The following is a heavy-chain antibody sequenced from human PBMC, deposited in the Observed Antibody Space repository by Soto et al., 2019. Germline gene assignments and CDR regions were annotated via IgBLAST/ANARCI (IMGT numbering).Heavy chain of an antibody. CDR1: GGSISSGGYS. V-gene: IGHV4-30-2*01. Sequence: QLQLQESGSGLVKPSQTLSLTCAVSGGSISSGGYSWSWIRQPPGKGLEWIGYIYHSGSTYYNPSPQSRDXXXVXRSTNHVALNLGYVTAADTAVYYWARASTTVTTLDYGGQGTLVPVSS. CDR3: ARASTTVTTLDY. J-gene: IGHJ4*02. D-gene: IGHD4-17*01. CDR2: IYHSGST.